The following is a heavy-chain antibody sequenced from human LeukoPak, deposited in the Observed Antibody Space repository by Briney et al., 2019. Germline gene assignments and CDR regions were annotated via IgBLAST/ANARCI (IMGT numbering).Heavy chain of an antibody. V-gene: IGHV3-48*03. J-gene: IGHJ4*02. D-gene: IGHD3-9*01. CDR3: ARAKRYFDWLYPFYFDC. CDR2: ISSSGSDI. CDR1: GFTLSSHE. Sequence: GGSLRLSCTASGFTLSSHEINWVRQAPGKWLEWLPYISSSGSDIHYGDSVKGRFIISRDNAKDSLYLQMNSLRADDTAVYYCARAKRYFDWLYPFYFDCWGQGTLVTVSS.